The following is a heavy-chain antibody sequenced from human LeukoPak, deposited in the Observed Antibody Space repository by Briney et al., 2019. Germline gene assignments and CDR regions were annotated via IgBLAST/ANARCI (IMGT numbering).Heavy chain of an antibody. J-gene: IGHJ4*02. D-gene: IGHD5-12*01. Sequence: PGGSLRLSCAASGFTFSSYGIHWVRQAPGKGLEWVAVISFDGSNKFYADSVKGRFTISRENSENTVYLQMNSLRAEDTAVYYCAKGQRSGYDLEFDYWGQGTLVTVSS. CDR2: ISFDGSNK. V-gene: IGHV3-30*18. CDR1: GFTFSSYG. CDR3: AKGQRSGYDLEFDY.